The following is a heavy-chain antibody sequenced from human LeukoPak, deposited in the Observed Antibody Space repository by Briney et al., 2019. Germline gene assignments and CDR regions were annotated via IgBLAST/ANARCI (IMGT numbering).Heavy chain of an antibody. CDR2: INPNSGGT. CDR1: GYTFTGYY. J-gene: IGHJ5*02. Sequence: GASVKVSCKASGYTFTGYYMHWVRQAPGQGLEWMGRINPNSGGTNYAQKFQGRVTITRDTSISTAYMEMSRLRSDDTAVYYCARPGRYDSSGYYDTWGQGTLVTVSS. D-gene: IGHD3-22*01. CDR3: ARPGRYDSSGYYDT. V-gene: IGHV1-2*06.